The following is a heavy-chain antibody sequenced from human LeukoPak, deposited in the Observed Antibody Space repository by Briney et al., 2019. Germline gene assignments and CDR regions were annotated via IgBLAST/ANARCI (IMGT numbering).Heavy chain of an antibody. CDR1: GFTFSSYA. D-gene: IGHD3-10*01. CDR3: ARAYGSGSYSSFDY. CDR2: ISYDGSNK. J-gene: IGHJ4*02. Sequence: GSLRLSCAASGFTFSSYAMHWVRQAPCKGLEWVAVISYDGSNKYYADSVKGRFTISRDNSKNTLYLQMNSLRAEDTAVYYCARAYGSGSYSSFDYWGQGTLVTVSS. V-gene: IGHV3-30-3*01.